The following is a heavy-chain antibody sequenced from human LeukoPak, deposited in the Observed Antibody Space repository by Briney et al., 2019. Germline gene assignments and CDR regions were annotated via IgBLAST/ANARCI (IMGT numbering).Heavy chain of an antibody. D-gene: IGHD3-22*01. V-gene: IGHV4-59*05. Sequence: GSLRLSCAASGFTVSSNYMSWVRQAPGKGLEWIGSIYYSGSTYYNPSLKSRVTISVDTSKNQFSLELSSVTAADTAVYYCARVNYYDSSGFDYWGQGTLVTVSS. CDR2: IYYSGST. J-gene: IGHJ4*02. CDR3: ARVNYYDSSGFDY. CDR1: GFTVSSNY.